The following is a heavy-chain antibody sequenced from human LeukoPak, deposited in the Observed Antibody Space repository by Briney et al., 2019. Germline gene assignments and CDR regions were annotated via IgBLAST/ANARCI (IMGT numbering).Heavy chain of an antibody. J-gene: IGHJ1*01. CDR2: IFDSGTT. CDR3: ARLSNYGGHSGDGY. D-gene: IGHD4-23*01. V-gene: IGHV4-39*01. CDR1: GGATNSSNYY. Sequence: PSETLSLTCTVSGGATNSSNYYWAWIRQPPGKGREWNGRIFDSGTTHYHPSLKSRVTISVETSKNQFSLKLTSVTAGDTAVYYCARLSNYGGHSGDGYWGQGPLVTVSS.